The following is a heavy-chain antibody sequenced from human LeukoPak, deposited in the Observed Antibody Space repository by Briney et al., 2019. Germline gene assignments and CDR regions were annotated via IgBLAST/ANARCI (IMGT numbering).Heavy chain of an antibody. CDR3: AKGKDTLNPYWYFDV. CDR1: GFSFDDYA. J-gene: IGHJ2*01. V-gene: IGHV3-20*04. D-gene: IGHD5-18*01. CDR2: INWSGVST. Sequence: PGGSLRLSCAASGFSFDDYAMSWVRQAPGKGLEWVSGINWSGVSTGYADSVKGRFTISRDNAKNSLFLQLNSLRAEGTAFYYCAKGKDTLNPYWYFDVWGRGTLVSVSS.